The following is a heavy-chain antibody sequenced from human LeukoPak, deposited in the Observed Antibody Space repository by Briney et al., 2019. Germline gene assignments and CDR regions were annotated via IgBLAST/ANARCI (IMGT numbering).Heavy chain of an antibody. CDR2: IYPGDSDT. V-gene: IGHV5-51*01. D-gene: IGHD3-3*01. J-gene: IGHJ5*02. Sequence: GESPKISCKGSGYSFTSYWIGWVRQMPGKGLEWMGIIYPGDSDTRYSPSFQGQVTISANKSISTAYLQWSSLKASDTAMYYCARLSYDFWSGYKSMPNWFDPWGQGALVTVSS. CDR1: GYSFTSYW. CDR3: ARLSYDFWSGYKSMPNWFDP.